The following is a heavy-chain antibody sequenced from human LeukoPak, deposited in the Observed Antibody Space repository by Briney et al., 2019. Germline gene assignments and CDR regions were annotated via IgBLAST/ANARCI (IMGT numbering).Heavy chain of an antibody. J-gene: IGHJ4*02. CDR1: GGSINSDY. D-gene: IGHD2-2*02. Sequence: SETLSLTCSVSGGSINSDYWNWIRQPPGKGLEWIGYMYHYGGTNYNPSLKSRVTISIDKPKKQFSLKLSSVTAADTAVYYCARRWAVSRLYDYWGQGTLVTVSS. CDR2: MYHYGGT. CDR3: ARRWAVSRLYDY. V-gene: IGHV4-59*12.